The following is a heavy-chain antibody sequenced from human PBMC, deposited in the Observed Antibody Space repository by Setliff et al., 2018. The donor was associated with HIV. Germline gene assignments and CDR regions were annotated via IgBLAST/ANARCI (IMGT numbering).Heavy chain of an antibody. J-gene: IGHJ4*02. CDR1: GYTFTKSI. CDR2: IIPSGGST. Sequence: GASVKVSCKASGYTFTKSIIHWVRQAPGQGLEWMGAIIPSGGSTGYAEKFQARATLTRDTSTSTVYMELSGLREEDTAVYYCARDGASGSGYYWADYWGQGTLVTVSS. D-gene: IGHD3-3*01. CDR3: ARDGASGSGYYWADY. V-gene: IGHV1-46*01.